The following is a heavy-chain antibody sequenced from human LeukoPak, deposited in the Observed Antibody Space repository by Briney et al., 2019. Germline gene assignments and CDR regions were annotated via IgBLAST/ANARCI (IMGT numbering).Heavy chain of an antibody. D-gene: IGHD2-2*01. CDR1: GFTVTNNY. V-gene: IGHV3-7*04. CDR2: IKQDGSEK. Sequence: GGSLRLSCVASGFTVTNNYMSWVRQAPGKGLEWVANIKQDGSEKYYVDSVKGRFTISRDNAKNSLYLQMNSLRAEDTAVYYCARTLGYCGSTNCFLTLDYWGQGTLVTVSS. J-gene: IGHJ4*02. CDR3: ARTLGYCGSTNCFLTLDY.